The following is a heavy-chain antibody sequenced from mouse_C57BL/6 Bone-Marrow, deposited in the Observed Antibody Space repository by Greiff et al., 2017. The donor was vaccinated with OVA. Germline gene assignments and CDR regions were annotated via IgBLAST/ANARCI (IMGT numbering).Heavy chain of an antibody. D-gene: IGHD3-2*02. CDR2: ISSGSSTI. CDR1: GFTFSDYG. CDR3: TRVLDSSGYYAMDY. J-gene: IGHJ4*01. Sequence: EVQRVESGGGLVKPGGSLKLSCAASGFTFSDYGMHWVRQAPEKGLEWVAYISSGSSTIYYADTVKGRFTISRDNAKNTLYLQMSSLKSEDTAMYYCTRVLDSSGYYAMDYWGQGTSVTVSS. V-gene: IGHV5-17*03.